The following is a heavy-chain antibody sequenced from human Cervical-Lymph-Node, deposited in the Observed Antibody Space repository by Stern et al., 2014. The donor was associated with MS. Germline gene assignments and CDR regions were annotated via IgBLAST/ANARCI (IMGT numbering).Heavy chain of an antibody. CDR3: AKDRMGSGWYDYFDP. V-gene: IGHV3-23*04. CDR1: GFTFSSYA. CDR2: ISGSDFST. J-gene: IGHJ5*02. D-gene: IGHD6-19*01. Sequence: EVQLVESGGGLVQPGGSLRLSCAASGFTFSSYAMSWIRQAPGKGLEWVSAISGSDFSTYYAYSVQGRFPISRDNSNNTLYLHMNSLRAEDTALYYCAKDRMGSGWYDYFDPWGQGTLVSVSS.